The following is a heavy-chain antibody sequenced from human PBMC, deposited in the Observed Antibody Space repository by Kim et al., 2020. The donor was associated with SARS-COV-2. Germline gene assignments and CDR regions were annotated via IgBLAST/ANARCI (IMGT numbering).Heavy chain of an antibody. D-gene: IGHD3-16*01. CDR1: GFTFSSYE. V-gene: IGHV3-48*03. Sequence: GGSLRLSCAASGFTFSSYEMNWVRQAPGKGLEWVSYISSSGSTIYYADSVKGRFTISRDNAKNSLYLQMNSLRAEDTAVYYCARDSFYDYPSPFFDYWGQGTLVTVSS. J-gene: IGHJ4*02. CDR2: ISSSGSTI. CDR3: ARDSFYDYPSPFFDY.